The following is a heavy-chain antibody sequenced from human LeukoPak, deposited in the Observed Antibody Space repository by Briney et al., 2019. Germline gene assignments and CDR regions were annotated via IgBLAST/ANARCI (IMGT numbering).Heavy chain of an antibody. Sequence: ASVKVSCKASGYAFSSYGINWVRQAPGQGLEWMGWISAYNGHTNCVQKMQGRVTMTTDTSTNTAYMELRSLRSDDTAVYYCARGPGIAVAGVFDYWGQGSLVTVSS. CDR1: GYAFSSYG. V-gene: IGHV1-18*04. CDR3: ARGPGIAVAGVFDY. J-gene: IGHJ4*02. CDR2: ISAYNGHT. D-gene: IGHD6-19*01.